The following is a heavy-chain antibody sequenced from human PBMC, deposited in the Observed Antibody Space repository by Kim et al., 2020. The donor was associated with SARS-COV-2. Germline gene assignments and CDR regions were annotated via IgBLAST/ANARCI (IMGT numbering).Heavy chain of an antibody. J-gene: IGHJ6*02. D-gene: IGHD5-18*01. CDR3: ARGFTIVPPIVTYYYAMDV. CDR2: INPNTGGT. Sequence: ASVKVSCKASGYSFTSYYLHWVRQAPGQGLEWMGRINPNTGGTTYAPKFQGRVTMTRDTSLTTAYLELSRLGSDDTAVFYCARGFTIVPPIVTYYYAMDVWGQGTTVTVSS. V-gene: IGHV1-2*06. CDR1: GYSFTSYY.